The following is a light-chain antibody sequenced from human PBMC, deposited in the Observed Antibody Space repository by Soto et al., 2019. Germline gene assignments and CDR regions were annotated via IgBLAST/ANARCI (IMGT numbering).Light chain of an antibody. V-gene: IGKV3-15*01. J-gene: IGKJ4*01. CDR1: QSVSSN. CDR3: QQYDKWPPT. Sequence: EIRTTQSPATPSVTPGERATLSCRASQSVSSNLAWYQQKPGQAPRLLIYGASTRATGIPARFSGSGSGTEFTLTISGLQSEDFAVYCCQQYDKWPPTFGGGTKVDIK. CDR2: GAS.